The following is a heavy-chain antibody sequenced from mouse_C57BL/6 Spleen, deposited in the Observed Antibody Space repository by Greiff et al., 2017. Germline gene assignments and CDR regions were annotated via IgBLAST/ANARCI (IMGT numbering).Heavy chain of an antibody. CDR3: ARSQIYYYGSSGDYYAMDY. CDR2: IDPSDSYT. J-gene: IGHJ4*01. D-gene: IGHD1-1*01. CDR1: GYTFTSYW. V-gene: IGHV1-69*01. Sequence: QVQLQQPGAELVMPGASVKLSCKASGYTFTSYWMHWVKQRPGQGLEWIGEIDPSDSYTNYNQKFKGKSTLTVDKSSSTAYMQLSSLTSEDSAVYYCARSQIYYYGSSGDYYAMDYWGQGTSVTVSS.